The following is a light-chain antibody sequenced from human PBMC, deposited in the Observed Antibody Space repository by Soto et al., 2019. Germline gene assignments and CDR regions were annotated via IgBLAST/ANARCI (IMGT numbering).Light chain of an antibody. CDR3: QSYDSSLSGSV. V-gene: IGLV1-40*01. Sequence: QSVLTQPPSVSGAPGQRVTISCTGSSSNIGAGYDVHWYQQLPGTAPKLLIYGNSNRPSGVPDRFSGSKSGTSASLAITGLQAEDDADYYCQSYDSSLSGSVFGGRTKLTVL. CDR2: GNS. J-gene: IGLJ3*02. CDR1: SSNIGAGYD.